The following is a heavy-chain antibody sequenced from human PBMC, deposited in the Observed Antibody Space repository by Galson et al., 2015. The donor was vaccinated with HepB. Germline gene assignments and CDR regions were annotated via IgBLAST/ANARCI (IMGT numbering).Heavy chain of an antibody. CDR3: ARTYSSSSLLFFDS. CDR1: GYSFISYW. Sequence: QSGAEVKKPGESLRISCKGSGYSFISYWISWVRQTPGKGLEWMGIIHPSDSDTRYSPSFQGQVTISADKSTTTAYLQWSSLKASDTAMYYCARTYSSSSLLFFDSWGQGTLITVSS. V-gene: IGHV5-51*01. J-gene: IGHJ5*01. D-gene: IGHD6-6*01. CDR2: IHPSDSDT.